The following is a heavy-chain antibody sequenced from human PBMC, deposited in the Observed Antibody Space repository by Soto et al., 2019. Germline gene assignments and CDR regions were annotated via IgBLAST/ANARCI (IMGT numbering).Heavy chain of an antibody. V-gene: IGHV1-3*04. Sequence: ASVKVSCKTSGYTFTSYAIHWVRQAPGQGLEWMGWNNIGNGNTKYPPKFQGRVTLTRDTSASTAYMELRSLRSEDTAVYYCARETLCGGVCYDHWLDPWGQGTLVTVSS. CDR2: NNIGNGNT. CDR3: ARETLCGGVCYDHWLDP. J-gene: IGHJ5*02. D-gene: IGHD2-21*02. CDR1: GYTFTSYA.